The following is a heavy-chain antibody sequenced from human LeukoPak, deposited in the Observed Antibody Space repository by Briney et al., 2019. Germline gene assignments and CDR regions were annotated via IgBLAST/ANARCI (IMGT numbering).Heavy chain of an antibody. CDR2: IYHDGNT. D-gene: IGHD6-13*01. V-gene: IGHV4-38-2*01. J-gene: IGHJ3*02. Sequence: SETLSLTCAVSDSSMSSAYSIRPNHYWGWIRQPPGKGLEWIASIYHDGNTYYKPSLESRVTISLDTSKNQFSLKLTSVTATDTAVYYCARVRSSWYRDGFDIWGQGTMVTVSS. CDR1: DSSMSSAYSIRPNHY. CDR3: ARVRSSWYRDGFDI.